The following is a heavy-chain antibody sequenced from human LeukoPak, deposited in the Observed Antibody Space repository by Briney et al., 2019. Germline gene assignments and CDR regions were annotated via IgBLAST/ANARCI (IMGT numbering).Heavy chain of an antibody. CDR2: ISGSGGST. J-gene: IGHJ4*02. D-gene: IGHD6-19*01. Sequence: PGGSLRLSCAASGFTFSSYAMGWVRQAPGKGLEWVLAISGSGGSTFYADSVKGRFAISRDNSKSTLYLQMNSLRAADTAIYYCTKDQKQYSSGWYNYWGQGTLVTVSS. CDR1: GFTFSSYA. V-gene: IGHV3-23*01. CDR3: TKDQKQYSSGWYNY.